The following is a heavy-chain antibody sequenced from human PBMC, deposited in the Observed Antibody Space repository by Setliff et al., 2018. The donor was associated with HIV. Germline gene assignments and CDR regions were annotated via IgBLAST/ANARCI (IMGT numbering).Heavy chain of an antibody. CDR1: GFSIENFD. D-gene: IGHD3-16*01. CDR3: GNKGGQV. J-gene: IGHJ1*01. V-gene: IGHV3-33*08. Sequence: PGGSLRLSCTVVGFSIENFDMHWVRQAPGKGLEWVSLLWRDEVGEYYADSVKGRFSISRDRSRNMVSLQMNSLRVEGTAIYYCGNKGGQVWGPGTQVTVSS. CDR2: LWRDEVGE.